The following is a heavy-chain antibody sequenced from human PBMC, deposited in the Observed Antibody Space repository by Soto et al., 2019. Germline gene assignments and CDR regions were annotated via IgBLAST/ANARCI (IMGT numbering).Heavy chain of an antibody. CDR2: ISYDGSNK. J-gene: IGHJ4*02. Sequence: GGSLRLSCAASGFTFSSYAMHWVRQAPGKGLEWVAVISYDGSNKYYADSVKGRFTISRDNSKNTLYLQMNSLRAEDTAVYYCARDGRDGYNYPFDYWGQGTLVTVSS. V-gene: IGHV3-30-3*01. CDR1: GFTFSSYA. CDR3: ARDGRDGYNYPFDY. D-gene: IGHD1-1*01.